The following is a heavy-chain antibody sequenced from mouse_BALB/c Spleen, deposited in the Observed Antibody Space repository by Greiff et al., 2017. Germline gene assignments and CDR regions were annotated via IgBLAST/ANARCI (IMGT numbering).Heavy chain of an antibody. CDR2: IYPGDGDT. CDR1: GYAFSSYW. CDR3: TRNGNYHFDV. J-gene: IGHJ1*01. V-gene: IGHV1-80*01. D-gene: IGHD2-1*01. Sequence: VQLQQSGAELVRPGSSVKISCKASGYAFSSYWMNWVKQRPGQGLEWIGQIYPGDGDTNYNGKFKGKATLTADKSSSTAYMQLSSLTSEDSAVYYCTRNGNYHFDVWGAGTTVTVSS.